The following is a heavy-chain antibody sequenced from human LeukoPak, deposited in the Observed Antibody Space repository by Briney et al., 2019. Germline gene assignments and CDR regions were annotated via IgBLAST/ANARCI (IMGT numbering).Heavy chain of an antibody. V-gene: IGHV3-7*01. CDR3: ARLREIPVFGVVTKSTSYFDY. CDR1: GFTFSSFW. J-gene: IGHJ4*02. D-gene: IGHD3-3*01. CDR2: IKQDRSEK. Sequence: GGSLRLSCAASGFTFSSFWMSWVRQAPGKGLELVANIKQDRSEKYYVDSVKGRFTISRDNAKNSLYLQTNCLRAEDTAVYYCARLREIPVFGVVTKSTSYFDYWGQGTLVTVSS.